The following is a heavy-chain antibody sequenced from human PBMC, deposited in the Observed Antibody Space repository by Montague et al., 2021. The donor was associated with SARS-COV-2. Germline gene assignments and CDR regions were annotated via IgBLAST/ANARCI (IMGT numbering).Heavy chain of an antibody. V-gene: IGHV3-33*06. CDR3: AKAVGYSSSWYIGFFDY. J-gene: IGHJ4*02. Sequence: SLRLSWAASGFTFSSYGMHWVRQAPGKGLEWVAVIWYDGSNKYYADSVKGRFTISRDNSKNTLYLQMNSLRAEDTAVYYCAKAVGYSSSWYIGFFDYWGQGTLVTVSS. CDR1: GFTFSSYG. CDR2: IWYDGSNK. D-gene: IGHD6-13*01.